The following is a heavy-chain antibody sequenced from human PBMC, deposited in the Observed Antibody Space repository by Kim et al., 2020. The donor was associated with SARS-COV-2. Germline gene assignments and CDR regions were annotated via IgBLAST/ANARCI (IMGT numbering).Heavy chain of an antibody. J-gene: IGHJ4*02. V-gene: IGHV1-18*01. CDR3: ARDHHHDYGDVDY. D-gene: IGHD4-17*01. Sequence: YAKKLQDRVTMTTDTSTSTAYMELRSLRSDDTAVYYCARDHHHDYGDVDYWGQGTLVTVSS.